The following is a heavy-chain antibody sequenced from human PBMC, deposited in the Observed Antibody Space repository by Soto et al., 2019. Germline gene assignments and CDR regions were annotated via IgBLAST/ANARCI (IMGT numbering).Heavy chain of an antibody. CDR3: ARSRGNYDFWINPPYGMDV. CDR1: GGSFSGYY. CDR2: INHSGST. J-gene: IGHJ6*02. D-gene: IGHD3-3*01. V-gene: IGHV4-34*01. Sequence: ASETLSLTCAVYGGSFSGYYWSWIRQPPGKGLEWIGEINHSGSTNYNPSLKSRVTISVDTSKNQFSLKLSSVTAADTAVYYCARSRGNYDFWINPPYGMDVWGQGTTVTVSS.